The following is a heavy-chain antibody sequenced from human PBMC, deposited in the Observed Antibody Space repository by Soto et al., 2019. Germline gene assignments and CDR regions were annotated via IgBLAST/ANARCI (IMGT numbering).Heavy chain of an antibody. CDR3: ARHGEGDGYNDYYYYYGMDV. CDR2: IYPGDSDT. CDR1: GYSFTSYW. V-gene: IGHV5-51*01. J-gene: IGHJ6*02. Sequence: LKISCKGSGYSFTSYWIGWVRQMPGKGLEWMGIIYPGDSDTRYSPSFQGQVTISADKSISTAYLQWSSLKASDTAMYYCARHGEGDGYNDYYYYYGMDVWGQGTTVTVSS. D-gene: IGHD5-12*01.